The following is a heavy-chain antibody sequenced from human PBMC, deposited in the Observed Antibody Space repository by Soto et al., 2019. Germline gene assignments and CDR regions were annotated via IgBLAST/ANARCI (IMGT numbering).Heavy chain of an antibody. V-gene: IGHV3-48*01. J-gene: IGHJ4*02. CDR3: ARGPSGLFDY. Sequence: PGGSLRLSCAASGFTFSSYSMNWVRQALGKGLEWVSYISSSSSTIYYADSVKGRFTISRDNSKNTLYLQMNSLRAEDTAVYYCARGPSGLFDYWGQGTLVTVSS. CDR1: GFTFSSYS. D-gene: IGHD3-16*01. CDR2: ISSSSSTI.